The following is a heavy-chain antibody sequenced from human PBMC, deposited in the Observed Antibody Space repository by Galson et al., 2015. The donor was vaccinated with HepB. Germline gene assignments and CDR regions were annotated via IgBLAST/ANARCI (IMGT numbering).Heavy chain of an antibody. D-gene: IGHD3-10*01. V-gene: IGHV6-1*01. CDR1: GDSVSSNSAT. J-gene: IGHJ6*02. CDR3: ARSTGPNGIDV. CDR2: TYYSSYWSN. Sequence: CAISGDSVSSNSATLNWIRQSPSRGLEWLGRTYYSSYWSNEYAESVKGRLTINPDTSKNQFSLQLNSVTPDDTAVYYCARSTGPNGIDVWGQGTTVTVSS.